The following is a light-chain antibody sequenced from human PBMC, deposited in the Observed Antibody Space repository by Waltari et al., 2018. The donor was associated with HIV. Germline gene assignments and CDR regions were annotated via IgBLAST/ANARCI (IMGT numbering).Light chain of an antibody. CDR1: QSISTY. J-gene: IGKJ3*01. CDR2: AAS. CDR3: LQDGSFPLT. Sequence: DIQMTQSPSSLSASVGDRVTILCRASQSISTYLNWYQHKPGKVPRLLISAASTLQTGVPSRFSGSGSGTEFTLTLSSLQPEDFATYYCLQDGSFPLTFGPGTKVDV. V-gene: IGKV1-39*01.